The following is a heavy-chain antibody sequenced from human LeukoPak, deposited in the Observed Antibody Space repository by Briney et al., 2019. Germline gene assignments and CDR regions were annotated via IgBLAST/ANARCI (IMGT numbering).Heavy chain of an antibody. Sequence: GGSLRLSCAASGFTFSGYAMSWVRQAPGKGLEWVSAISGSGGSTYYADSVKGRFTISRDNSKNTLYLQMNSLRAEDTAVYYCAKDHCSSTSCYIIYYYGMDVWGQGTTVTVSS. D-gene: IGHD2-2*02. V-gene: IGHV3-23*01. J-gene: IGHJ6*02. CDR3: AKDHCSSTSCYIIYYYGMDV. CDR2: ISGSGGST. CDR1: GFTFSGYA.